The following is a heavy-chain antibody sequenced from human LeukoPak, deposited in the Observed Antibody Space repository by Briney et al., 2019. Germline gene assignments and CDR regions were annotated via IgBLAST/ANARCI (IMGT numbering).Heavy chain of an antibody. CDR1: GFTFSTYS. J-gene: IGHJ3*02. CDR2: MSGSSSYI. D-gene: IGHD3-10*01. Sequence: KPGGSLRLSCAASGFTFSTYSMNWVRQAPGKGLEWVSSMSGSSSYIYSADSVKGRFTISRDNAKSSLYLQMNSLRAEDTAVYYCARHTAGVDIWGQGTMVTVSS. CDR3: ARHTAGVDI. V-gene: IGHV3-21*01.